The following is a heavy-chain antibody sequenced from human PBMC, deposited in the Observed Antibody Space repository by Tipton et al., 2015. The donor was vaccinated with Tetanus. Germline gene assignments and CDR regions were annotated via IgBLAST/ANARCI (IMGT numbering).Heavy chain of an antibody. D-gene: IGHD2-15*01. CDR2: INQDGSQI. J-gene: IGHJ4*02. CDR3: VKESLEVGKGYFDY. CDR1: GFTFSSYW. Sequence: SLRLSCAASGFTFSSYWMNWVRQAPGKGLEWVANINQDGSQISYGDSVKGRFTISRDNSKNMLYLQMSSLRAEDAAIYYCVKESLEVGKGYFDYWGQGTLVTVSS. V-gene: IGHV3-7*03.